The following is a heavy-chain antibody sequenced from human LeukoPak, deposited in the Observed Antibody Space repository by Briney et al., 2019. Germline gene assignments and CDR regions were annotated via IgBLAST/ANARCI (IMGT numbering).Heavy chain of an antibody. J-gene: IGHJ4*02. D-gene: IGHD3-10*01. CDR2: ISWNSGSI. V-gene: IGHV3-9*01. Sequence: GRSLRLSCAASGFTFDDYAMHWVRQAPGKGLEWVSGISWNSGSIGYADSVKGRFTISRDNAKNSLYLQMNSLRAEDTALYYCVRQDYYGSGRFDYRGQGTLVTVSS. CDR3: VRQDYYGSGRFDY. CDR1: GFTFDDYA.